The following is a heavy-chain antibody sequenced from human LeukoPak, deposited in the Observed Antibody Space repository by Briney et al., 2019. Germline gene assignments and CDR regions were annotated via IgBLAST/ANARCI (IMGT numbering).Heavy chain of an antibody. Sequence: SETLSLTCTVSGGSISSGSYYWSWIRQPAGKGLEWIGRIYTSGSTNYNPSLKSRVTISVDTSKNQFSLKLSSVTAADTAVYFCASPLVFYGYFDLWGRGTLVTVSS. D-gene: IGHD3-16*01. CDR1: GGSISSGSYY. V-gene: IGHV4-61*02. J-gene: IGHJ2*01. CDR3: ASPLVFYGYFDL. CDR2: IYTSGST.